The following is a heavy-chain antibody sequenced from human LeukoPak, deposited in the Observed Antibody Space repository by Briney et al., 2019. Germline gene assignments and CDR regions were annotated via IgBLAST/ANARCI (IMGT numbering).Heavy chain of an antibody. Sequence: PSETLSLTCAVYGGSFSGYYWSWIRQPPGKGLEWIGEINHSGSTNYNPSLKSRVTISVDTSKNQFSLKLSSVTAADTAVYYCARRGSMVRGAGGDYWGQGTLVTASS. CDR3: ARRGSMVRGAGGDY. CDR1: GGSFSGYY. V-gene: IGHV4-34*01. J-gene: IGHJ4*02. D-gene: IGHD3-10*01. CDR2: INHSGST.